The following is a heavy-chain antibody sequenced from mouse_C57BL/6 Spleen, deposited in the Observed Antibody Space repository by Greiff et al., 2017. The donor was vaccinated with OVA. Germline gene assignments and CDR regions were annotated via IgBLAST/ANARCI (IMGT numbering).Heavy chain of an antibody. CDR2: IYPGDGDT. J-gene: IGHJ2*01. Sequence: QVQLQQSGPELVKPGASVKISCKASGYAFSSSWMNWVKQRPGKGLEWIGRIYPGDGDTNYNGKFKGKATLTADKSSSTAYMQLSSLTSEDSAVYCCARSYDYDAVDYWGQGTTLTVSS. V-gene: IGHV1-82*01. CDR1: GYAFSSSW. D-gene: IGHD2-4*01. CDR3: ARSYDYDAVDY.